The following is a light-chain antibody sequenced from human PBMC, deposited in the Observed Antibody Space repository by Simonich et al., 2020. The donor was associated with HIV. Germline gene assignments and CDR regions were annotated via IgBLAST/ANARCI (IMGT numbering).Light chain of an antibody. CDR3: QQFHSTPLT. V-gene: IGKV4-1*01. Sequence: DIVMTQSPDSLAVSLGERATIHCKSSQSVLYSSNNKNYLAWYQQKPGHPPNLLIYWASTRESGVPDRFSASGSGTDFTLTISSLQAEDVAIYYCQQFHSTPLTFGGGTKVEI. J-gene: IGKJ4*01. CDR2: WAS. CDR1: QSVLYSSNNKNY.